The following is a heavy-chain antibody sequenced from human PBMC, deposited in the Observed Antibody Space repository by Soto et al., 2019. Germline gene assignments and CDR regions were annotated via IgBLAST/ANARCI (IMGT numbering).Heavy chain of an antibody. D-gene: IGHD1-26*01. CDR3: SKVREHLGSWYFDL. J-gene: IGHJ2*01. V-gene: IGHV3-9*01. CDR1: GFTFDDYA. CDR2: ISWNSGSI. Sequence: PGGSLRLSCAASGFTFDDYAMHWVRQAPGKGLEWVSGISWNSGSIGYADSVKGRFTISRDNAKNSLYLQMNSLRAEDTALYYCSKVREHLGSWYFDLWGRGTLVTVSS.